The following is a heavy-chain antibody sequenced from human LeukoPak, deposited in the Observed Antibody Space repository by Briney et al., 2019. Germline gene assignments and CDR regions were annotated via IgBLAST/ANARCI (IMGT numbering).Heavy chain of an antibody. J-gene: IGHJ4*02. V-gene: IGHV3-21*01. CDR2: ISSSSSYI. CDR3: ARDRCSGGSCYKLPSFDY. Sequence: GGSLRLSCAASGFTFSSYSVNWVRQAPGKGLEWVSSISSSSSYIYYADSVKGRFTISRDNAKNSLYLQMNSLRAEDTAVYYCARDRCSGGSCYKLPSFDYWGQGTLVTVSS. D-gene: IGHD2-15*01. CDR1: GFTFSSYS.